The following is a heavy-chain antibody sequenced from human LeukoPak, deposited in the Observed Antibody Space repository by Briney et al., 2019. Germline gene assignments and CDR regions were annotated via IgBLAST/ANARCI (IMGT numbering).Heavy chain of an antibody. CDR2: IIPIFGTT. V-gene: IGHV1-69*01. Sequence: SVKVSCKASGGTFSSYAISWVRQAPGQGLEWMGGIIPIFGTTNYAQKFQGRVTITADESTSTAYMELSSLRSEDTAVYYCVIVVVVAATQWSAFDIWGQGTMVTVSS. CDR3: VIVVVVAATQWSAFDI. J-gene: IGHJ3*02. D-gene: IGHD2-15*01. CDR1: GGTFSSYA.